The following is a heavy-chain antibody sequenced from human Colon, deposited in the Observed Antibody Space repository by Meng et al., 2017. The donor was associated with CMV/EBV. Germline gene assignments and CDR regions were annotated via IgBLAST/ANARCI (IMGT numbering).Heavy chain of an antibody. D-gene: IGHD3-3*01. CDR1: GCSFNPRGVG. J-gene: IGHJ4*02. CDR2: SYRNDEK. V-gene: IGHV2-5*01. CDR3: RRSSDYYDGFGS. Sequence: SGCSFNPRGVGVAWIRQQRRKAIEWIASSYRNDEKRYRRALKSRLTITKEASKNQGGLRVTNMDAYDTARYYCRRSSDYYDGFGSWGQGALVTVSS.